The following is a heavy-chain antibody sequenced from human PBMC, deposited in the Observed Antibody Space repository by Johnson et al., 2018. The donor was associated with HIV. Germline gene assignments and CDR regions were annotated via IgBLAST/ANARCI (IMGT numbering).Heavy chain of an antibody. CDR1: GFTFSSYG. CDR3: GGVGRTGSAFDM. D-gene: IGHD2-15*01. J-gene: IGHJ3*02. CDR2: IRYDGSNK. V-gene: IGHV3-30*02. Sequence: QVQLVESGGGVVQPGRSLRLPCAASGFTFSSYGMHWVRQAPGKGLEWVAFIRYDGSNKYYADSVKGRFTISRDNSKNTLYLQMNTLRAEDTAVYYCGGVGRTGSAFDMWGLGTMVTVSS.